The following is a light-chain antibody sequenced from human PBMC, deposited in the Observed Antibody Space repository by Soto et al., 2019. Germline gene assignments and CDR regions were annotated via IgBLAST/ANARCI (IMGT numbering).Light chain of an antibody. CDR2: DAF. CDR3: QQRNRWPPVT. Sequence: SVLTRSPATRTLWRGEKATLSCRASPSVSNSLAWYQHKPGQAPRLLIYDAFNRATGVPTRFSGSGSGTDFTLTIRSLEPEDFAVYYCQQRNRWPPVTFGGGTKVDIK. CDR1: PSVSNS. V-gene: IGKV3-11*01. J-gene: IGKJ4*01.